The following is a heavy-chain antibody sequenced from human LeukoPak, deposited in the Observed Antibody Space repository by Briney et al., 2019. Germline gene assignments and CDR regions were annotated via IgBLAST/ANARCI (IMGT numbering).Heavy chain of an antibody. V-gene: IGHV1-2*02. CDR2: MNPNVGGA. Sequence: ASVKVSCKASGHTFTGYYVYWVRQAPGQGLEWMGWMNPNVGGANFPQKFQGRVTVTSDPAISAAYMELRRLRSDDTAVYYCARGVFGESLESWGQGTLVTVSS. J-gene: IGHJ4*02. CDR3: ARGVFGESLES. D-gene: IGHD3-10*02. CDR1: GHTFTGYY.